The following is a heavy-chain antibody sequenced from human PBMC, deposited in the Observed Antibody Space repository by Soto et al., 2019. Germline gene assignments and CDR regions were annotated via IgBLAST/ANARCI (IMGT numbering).Heavy chain of an antibody. J-gene: IGHJ5*02. CDR3: ARVAKIYYDFWSDPETNWFDP. V-gene: IGHV4-30-4*01. CDR1: GGSISSGDYY. Sequence: KPSETLSLTCTVSGGSISSGDYYWSWIRQPPGKGLEWIGYIHYSGSTYYNPSLKSRVTISVDTSKNQFSLKLSSVTAADTAVYYCARVAKIYYDFWSDPETNWFDPWGQGTLVTVSS. CDR2: IHYSGST. D-gene: IGHD3-3*01.